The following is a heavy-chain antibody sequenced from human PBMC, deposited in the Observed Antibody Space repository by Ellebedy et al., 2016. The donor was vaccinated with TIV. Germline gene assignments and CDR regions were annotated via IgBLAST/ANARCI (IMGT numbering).Heavy chain of an antibody. CDR2: IYYSGST. CDR3: ARAQIRFLAPYYYGMDV. J-gene: IGHJ6*02. V-gene: IGHV4-39*07. D-gene: IGHD3-3*01. Sequence: SETLSLTCTVSGGSISSSSYYWGWIRQPPGKGLEWIGSIYYSGSTYYNPSLKSRVTISVDTSKNQFSLKLSSVTAADTAVYYCARAQIRFLAPYYYGMDVWGQGTTVTVSS. CDR1: GGSISSSSYY.